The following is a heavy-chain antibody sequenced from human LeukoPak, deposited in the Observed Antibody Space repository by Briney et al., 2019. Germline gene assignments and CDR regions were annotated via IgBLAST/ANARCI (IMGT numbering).Heavy chain of an antibody. D-gene: IGHD4-17*01. CDR2: ISAYNGNT. Sequence: ASVKVSCKASGYTFTSYGISWLRQAPVQGLEWMGWISAYNGNTNYAQKLQGRVTMTTDTSTSTAYMELRSLRSDDTAVYYCARDRGDPRGLNAFDIWGQGTMVTVSS. CDR1: GYTFTSYG. V-gene: IGHV1-18*01. CDR3: ARDRGDPRGLNAFDI. J-gene: IGHJ3*02.